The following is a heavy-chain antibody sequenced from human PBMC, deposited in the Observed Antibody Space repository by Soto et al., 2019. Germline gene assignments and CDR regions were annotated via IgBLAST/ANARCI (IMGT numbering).Heavy chain of an antibody. CDR3: ARRFYGSGSYHAIDY. CDR2: ISSSSSTI. Sequence: EVQLVESGGGLVQPGGSLRLSCAASEFTFSSYNMNWVRQAPGQGLEWVSYISSSSSTIYYADSVKGRFTISRDNAKNALDLQMNGLRGEDTAVYYCARRFYGSGSYHAIDYWGQGTLVTVSS. D-gene: IGHD3-10*01. CDR1: EFTFSSYN. J-gene: IGHJ4*02. V-gene: IGHV3-48*01.